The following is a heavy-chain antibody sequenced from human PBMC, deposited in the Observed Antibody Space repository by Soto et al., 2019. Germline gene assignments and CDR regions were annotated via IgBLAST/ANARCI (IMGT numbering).Heavy chain of an antibody. CDR2: IKQDGSEK. Sequence: SLRLSCAASGFTFSSYWMSWVRQAPGKGLEWVANIKQDGSEKYYVDSVKGRFTISRDNAKNSLYLQMNSLRAEDTAVYYCARYSVLVVSSTFRSYAFDIFVQGKIVTGSS. CDR1: GFTFSSYW. J-gene: IGHJ3*02. D-gene: IGHD2-15*01. V-gene: IGHV3-7*03. CDR3: ARYSVLVVSSTFRSYAFDI.